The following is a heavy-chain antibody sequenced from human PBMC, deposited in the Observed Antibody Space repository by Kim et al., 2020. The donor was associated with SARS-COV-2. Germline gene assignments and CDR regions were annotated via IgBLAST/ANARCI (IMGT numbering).Heavy chain of an antibody. CDR2: ISGSGGST. J-gene: IGHJ3*02. Sequence: GGSLRLSCAASGFTFSSYAMSWVRQAPGKGLEWVSAISGSGGSTYYADSVKGRFTISRDNSKNTLYLQMNSLRAEDTAVYYCAKDTTSKWELLRHFGFDAFDIWGQGTMVTVSS. CDR1: GFTFSSYA. V-gene: IGHV3-23*01. D-gene: IGHD1-26*01. CDR3: AKDTTSKWELLRHFGFDAFDI.